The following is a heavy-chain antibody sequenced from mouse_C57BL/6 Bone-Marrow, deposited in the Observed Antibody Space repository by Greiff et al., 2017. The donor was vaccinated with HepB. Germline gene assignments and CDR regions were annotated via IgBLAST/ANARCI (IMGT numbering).Heavy chain of an antibody. CDR2: IDPETGGT. Sequence: VQLQHSGAELVRPGASVTLSCKASGYTFTDYEMHWVKQTPVHGLEWIGAIDPETGGTAYNQKFKGKAILTADKSSSTAYMELRSLTSEDSAVYYCTSFPPYYGSSHWYFDVWGTGTTVTVSS. CDR1: GYTFTDYE. J-gene: IGHJ1*03. D-gene: IGHD1-1*01. CDR3: TSFPPYYGSSHWYFDV. V-gene: IGHV1-15*01.